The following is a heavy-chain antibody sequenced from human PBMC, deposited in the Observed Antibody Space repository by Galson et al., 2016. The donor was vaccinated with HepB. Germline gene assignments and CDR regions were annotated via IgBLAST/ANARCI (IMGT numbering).Heavy chain of an antibody. J-gene: IGHJ3*01. Sequence: SLRLSCAASGFSFSTYAMHWVRQAPGKGLEWVALISYDGSYSSYADSVKGRFTISRDNSKKTLYLQMNSLRAEDTAVYYSAKVPSMVRGFWGQGTMVTVSS. V-gene: IGHV3-30*18. CDR2: ISYDGSYS. D-gene: IGHD3-10*01. CDR1: GFSFSTYA. CDR3: AKVPSMVRGF.